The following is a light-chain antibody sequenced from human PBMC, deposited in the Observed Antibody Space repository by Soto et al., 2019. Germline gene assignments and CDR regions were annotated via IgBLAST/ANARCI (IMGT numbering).Light chain of an antibody. Sequence: QSVLTQPPSVSGAPVQRVTISCTGSSSNIGAGYDVHWYQQLPGTAPKLLIYGTSHRPSGVPDRFSGSKSGTSASLAITGLQAEDEADYYCQSYDSRLSGYVFVTGTTLTVL. CDR1: SSNIGAGYD. CDR3: QSYDSRLSGYV. CDR2: GTS. J-gene: IGLJ1*01. V-gene: IGLV1-40*01.